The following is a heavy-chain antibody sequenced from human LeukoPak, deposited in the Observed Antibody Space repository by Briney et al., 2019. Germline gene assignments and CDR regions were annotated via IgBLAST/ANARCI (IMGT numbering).Heavy chain of an antibody. CDR2: INAGNGNT. D-gene: IGHD5-18*01. J-gene: IGHJ4*02. Sequence: GASVKVSCKASGYTFTSYAMHWVRQAPGQRLEWMGWINAGNGNTKYSQKFQGRVTITRDTSASAAYMELSNLRSEDTAVYYCARGYSYGLFDYWGQGTLVTVSS. CDR1: GYTFTSYA. V-gene: IGHV1-3*01. CDR3: ARGYSYGLFDY.